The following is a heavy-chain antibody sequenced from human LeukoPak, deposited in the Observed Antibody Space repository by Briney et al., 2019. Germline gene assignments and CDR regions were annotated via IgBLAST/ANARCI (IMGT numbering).Heavy chain of an antibody. CDR1: GFTFSSYE. J-gene: IGHJ6*02. D-gene: IGHD6-25*01. CDR2: ITTGGSTI. CDR3: ARSRYYFYGMDV. Sequence: GGSLRLSCAASGFTFSSYETNWVRQAPGKGLEWVSHITTGGSTIYYADSVRGRFTISRDNAKNSLYLQLDSLRAEDTALYYCARSRYYFYGMDVWGQGTTVTVSS. V-gene: IGHV3-48*03.